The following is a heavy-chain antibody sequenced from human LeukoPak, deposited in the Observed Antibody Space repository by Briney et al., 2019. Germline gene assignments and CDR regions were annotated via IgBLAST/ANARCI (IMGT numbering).Heavy chain of an antibody. V-gene: IGHV4-39*01. CDR2: IYYSGST. CDR3: ARQGVYCSSTSCYVGAFDI. J-gene: IGHJ3*02. Sequence: SETLSLTCTVSGGSISSSSYYWGWIRQPPGKGLEWIGSIYYSGSTYSNPSLKSRVTISDDTSKNQFSLKLSSVTAADTAVYYCARQGVYCSSTSCYVGAFDIWGQGTMVTVCS. D-gene: IGHD2-2*01. CDR1: GGSISSSSYY.